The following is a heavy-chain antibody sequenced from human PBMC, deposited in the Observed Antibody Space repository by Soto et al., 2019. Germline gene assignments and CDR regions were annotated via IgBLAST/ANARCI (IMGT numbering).Heavy chain of an antibody. D-gene: IGHD1-7*01. Sequence: ASVTVSCKASGYTFFKYFIHWVRQAPGQGLEWIGIINPSRGSATYGPIFQGRVSLTTDMPTSTVYMELSSLRSEDTAVYYCARPLIGNTIDLWGQGTSVTVSS. J-gene: IGHJ3*01. V-gene: IGHV1-46*01. CDR3: ARPLIGNTIDL. CDR1: GYTFFKYF. CDR2: INPSRGSA.